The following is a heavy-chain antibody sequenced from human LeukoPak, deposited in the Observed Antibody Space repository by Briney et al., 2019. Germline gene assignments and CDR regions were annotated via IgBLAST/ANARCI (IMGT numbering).Heavy chain of an antibody. V-gene: IGHV4-34*01. D-gene: IGHD6-19*01. CDR2: INHSGST. J-gene: IGHJ4*02. Sequence: PSETLSLTCTVSGGSINNYYWSWVRQPPGKGLEWIGEINHSGSTNYNPSLKSRGTISVDTSKNQFSLKLSSVTAADTAVYYCASRGGEQWLEVFDYWGQGTLVTVSS. CDR3: ASRGGEQWLEVFDY. CDR1: GGSINNYY.